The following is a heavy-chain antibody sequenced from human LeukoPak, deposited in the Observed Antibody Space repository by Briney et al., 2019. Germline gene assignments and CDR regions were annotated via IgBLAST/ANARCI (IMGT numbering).Heavy chain of an antibody. J-gene: IGHJ4*02. D-gene: IGHD1-26*01. V-gene: IGHV5-51*01. Sequence: GESLKISCKGSGYSFTSYWIGWVRQMPGKGLDWMGIIYPGDSDTRYSPSFQGQVTISADKSISTAYLQWSSLKASDTAMYCCARREGEVGATNPLDYWGQGTLVAVSS. CDR2: IYPGDSDT. CDR1: GYSFTSYW. CDR3: ARREGEVGATNPLDY.